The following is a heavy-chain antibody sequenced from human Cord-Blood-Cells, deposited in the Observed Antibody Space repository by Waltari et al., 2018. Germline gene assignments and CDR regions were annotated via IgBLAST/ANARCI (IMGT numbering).Heavy chain of an antibody. J-gene: IGHJ1*01. D-gene: IGHD2-2*01. CDR1: GYTFTGYY. CDR3: ARGYCSSTSCYEYFQH. V-gene: IGHV1-2*02. Sequence: QVQLVQSGAEVKKPGVSVKVSCKASGYTFTGYYMHWVRQAPGQGLEWMGWSNPNRGGTNDAQKLHGMVTMTRDTSSSTAYMGLSRRRSDGTAVYYCARGYCSSTSCYEYFQHWGQGTLVTVSS. CDR2: SNPNRGGT.